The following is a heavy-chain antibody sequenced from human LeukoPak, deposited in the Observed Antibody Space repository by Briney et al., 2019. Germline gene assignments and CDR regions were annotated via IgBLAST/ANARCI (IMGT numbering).Heavy chain of an antibody. Sequence: SETLSLTCTVSGGSVSSSNYYWGWVRQPPGKGLEWIGSIYYTGSTHYNPSLKSRVTISVDTSKNQFSLKLSSVTAADTAVYYCARWGLAVAGRKFDYWGQGTLVTVSS. J-gene: IGHJ4*02. V-gene: IGHV4-39*01. CDR2: IYYTGST. CDR1: GGSVSSSNYY. CDR3: ARWGLAVAGRKFDY. D-gene: IGHD6-19*01.